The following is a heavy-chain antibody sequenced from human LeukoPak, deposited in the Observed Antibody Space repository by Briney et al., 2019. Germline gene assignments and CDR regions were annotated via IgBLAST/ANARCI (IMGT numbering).Heavy chain of an antibody. CDR2: ISATGGAT. Sequence: GGSLRLSCTASGFTFDNYVMTWVRRAPGKGLEWVSTISATGGATYHADSVKGRFTISRDNSKNTLYLQMRSLRTEDTAVYFCAKELPTLLSYYMDVWGKGTTVTVSS. CDR3: AKELPTLLSYYMDV. CDR1: GFTFDNYV. J-gene: IGHJ6*03. V-gene: IGHV3-23*01. D-gene: IGHD3-16*01.